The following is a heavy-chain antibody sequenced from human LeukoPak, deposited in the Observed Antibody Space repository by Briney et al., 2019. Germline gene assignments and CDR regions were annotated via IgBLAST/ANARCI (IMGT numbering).Heavy chain of an antibody. CDR1: GGSFSGYY. J-gene: IGHJ4*02. CDR2: INHSGST. V-gene: IGHV4-34*01. CDR3: ARRRVGATVRLDY. Sequence: SETLSLTCAVYGGSFSGYYWSWIRQPPGKGLEWIGEINHSGSTNYNPSLKSRVTISVDTSKNQFSLKLSSVTAADTAVYYCARRRVGATVRLDYWGQGTLVTVSS. D-gene: IGHD1-26*01.